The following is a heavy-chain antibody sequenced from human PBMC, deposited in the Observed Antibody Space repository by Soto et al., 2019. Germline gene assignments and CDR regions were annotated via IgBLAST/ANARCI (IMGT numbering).Heavy chain of an antibody. CDR1: GGSICSGDYY. Sequence: SETLSLTCTVSGGSICSGDYYWTWIHQPPGKGLEWVGYIFYTGSTYYNPSLKSRVTISADASKNQFSLELTSVTAADSAVYYCARDGEDSSSLPYWGQGTLVTVSS. D-gene: IGHD6-6*01. CDR3: ARDGEDSSSLPY. J-gene: IGHJ4*02. V-gene: IGHV4-30-4*01. CDR2: IFYTGST.